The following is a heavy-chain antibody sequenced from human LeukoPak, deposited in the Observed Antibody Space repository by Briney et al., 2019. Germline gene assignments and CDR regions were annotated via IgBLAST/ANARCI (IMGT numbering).Heavy chain of an antibody. D-gene: IGHD6-13*01. J-gene: IGHJ6*03. Sequence: GGSLRLSCAASGFTFSSYWMSWVRQAPGKGLEWVGFIRGKVYGGTTEYAASVKGRFTISRDDSKNIAYLQMNSLKTEDTALYYCARSYSNTWSFYYYYYYMDVWGKGTTVTVSS. CDR2: IRGKVYGGTT. V-gene: IGHV3-49*04. CDR3: ARSYSNTWSFYYYYYYMDV. CDR1: GFTFSSYW.